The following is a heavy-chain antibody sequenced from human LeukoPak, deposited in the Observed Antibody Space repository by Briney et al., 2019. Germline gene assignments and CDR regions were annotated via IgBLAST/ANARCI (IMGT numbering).Heavy chain of an antibody. J-gene: IGHJ5*02. CDR3: ARAGLAGRVAPFDP. D-gene: IGHD2-21*01. V-gene: IGHV4-4*07. CDR1: GVSITSYY. CDR2: IHTSGST. Sequence: SESLSLTCTVSGVSITSYYWSWIRQPAGKGLEWIGRIHTSGSTNYNSSLKSRVTMSVDTSKNQFSLKLSSVTAADTAVYYCARAGLAGRVAPFDPWGQGTLVTVSS.